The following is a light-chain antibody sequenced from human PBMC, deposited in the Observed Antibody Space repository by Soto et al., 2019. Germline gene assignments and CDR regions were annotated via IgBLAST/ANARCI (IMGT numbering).Light chain of an antibody. CDR1: SSDIGSYNY. CDR2: EVS. V-gene: IGLV2-14*01. Sequence: QSVLTQPASVSGSPGQSIAISCTGTSSDIGSYNYVSWYQQHPGKAHKLMIHEVSNRPSGVSDRFSGSKSGNTASLTISGLQADDEADYYCSSHTTYSTRVFGTGTKVTVL. J-gene: IGLJ1*01. CDR3: SSHTTYSTRV.